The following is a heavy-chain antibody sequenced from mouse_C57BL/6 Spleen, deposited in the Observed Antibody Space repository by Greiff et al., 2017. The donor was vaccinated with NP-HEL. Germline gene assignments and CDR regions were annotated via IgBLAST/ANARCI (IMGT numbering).Heavy chain of an antibody. Sequence: EVKLQESGGGLVKPGGSLKLSCAASGFTFSDYGMHWVRQAPEKGLEWVAYISSGSSTIYYADTVKGRFTISRDNAKNTLFLQMTSLRSEDTAMYYCARPGYYASYAMDYWGQGTSVTVSS. D-gene: IGHD3-1*01. CDR3: ARPGYYASYAMDY. CDR2: ISSGSSTI. CDR1: GFTFSDYG. V-gene: IGHV5-17*01. J-gene: IGHJ4*01.